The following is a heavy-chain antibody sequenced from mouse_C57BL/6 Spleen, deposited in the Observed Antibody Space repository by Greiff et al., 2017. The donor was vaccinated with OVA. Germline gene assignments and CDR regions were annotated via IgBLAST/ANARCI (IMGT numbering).Heavy chain of an antibody. CDR2: INPSSGYT. V-gene: IGHV1-7*01. D-gene: IGHD2-4*01. Sequence: VKLQQSGAELAKPGASVKLSCKASGYTFTSYWMHWVKQRPGQGLEWIGYINPSSGYTKYNQKFKAKATLTADKSSSTAYMQLSSLTYEDSAVYYCARDVYYDYDSYFDYWGQGTTLTVSS. J-gene: IGHJ2*01. CDR3: ARDVYYDYDSYFDY. CDR1: GYTFTSYW.